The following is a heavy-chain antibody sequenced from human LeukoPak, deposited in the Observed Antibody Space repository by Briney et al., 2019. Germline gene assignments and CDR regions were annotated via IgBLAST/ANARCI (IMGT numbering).Heavy chain of an antibody. Sequence: GGSLRLSCAASGYTFTNYWMTWVRQAPGKGLEWVANINGDASDKWYVDSVKGRFTISRDNAKNSVYLQMNSLSAEDTAVYYCARARYSSGWYPGEFDYWGQGTLVTVSS. CDR3: ARARYSSGWYPGEFDY. CDR1: GYTFTNYW. D-gene: IGHD6-19*01. CDR2: INGDASDK. J-gene: IGHJ4*02. V-gene: IGHV3-7*01.